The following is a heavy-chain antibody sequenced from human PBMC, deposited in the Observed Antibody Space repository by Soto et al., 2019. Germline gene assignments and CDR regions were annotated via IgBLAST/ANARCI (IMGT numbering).Heavy chain of an antibody. V-gene: IGHV1-2*04. CDR1: GYTFTGYY. J-gene: IGHJ5*02. CDR2: INTNSGGT. Sequence: QVQLVQSGAEVKKPGASVKVSCKASGYTFTGYYMHWVRQAPGQGLEWMGWINTNSGGTNYAQKFQGWVTMTRDTSISTAYMELSRLRYDETAVYYCAREYAYGAYNNWFDPWGQGTLVTVSS. CDR3: AREYAYGAYNNWFDP. D-gene: IGHD4-17*01.